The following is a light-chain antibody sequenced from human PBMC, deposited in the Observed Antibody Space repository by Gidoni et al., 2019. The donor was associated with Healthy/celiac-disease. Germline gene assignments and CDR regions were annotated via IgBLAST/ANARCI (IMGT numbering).Light chain of an antibody. V-gene: IGKV1-39*01. J-gene: IGKJ5*01. Sequence: DIQMTQFTSSLSASVGDRVTITCRASQSISSYLNWYQQKPGKAPKLLIYAASSLQSGVPSRFSGSGSGTEFTLTISSLQSEDFATYYSQQSYSTPRITFXQXTRLEIK. CDR3: QQSYSTPRIT. CDR2: AAS. CDR1: QSISSY.